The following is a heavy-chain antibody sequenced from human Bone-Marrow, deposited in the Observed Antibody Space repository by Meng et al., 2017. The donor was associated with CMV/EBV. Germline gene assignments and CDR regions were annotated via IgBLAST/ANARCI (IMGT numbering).Heavy chain of an antibody. CDR3: ARDRRDYYDIGCAFDI. D-gene: IGHD3-22*01. Sequence: SVKVSCKASGYTFTAYYIHWVRQAPGQGLEWMGRIIPILGIANYAQKFQGRVTITADKSTSTAYMELSSLRSEDTAVYYCARDRRDYYDIGCAFDIWGQGTMVTVSS. CDR1: GYTFTAYY. V-gene: IGHV1-69*04. CDR2: IIPILGIA. J-gene: IGHJ3*02.